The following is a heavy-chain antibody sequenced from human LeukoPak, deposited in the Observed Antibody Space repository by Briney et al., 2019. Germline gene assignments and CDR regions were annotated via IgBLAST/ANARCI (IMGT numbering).Heavy chain of an antibody. CDR1: GGSISSYF. V-gene: IGHV4-59*01. CDR3: ARTSASYYYYMDV. J-gene: IGHJ6*03. CDR2: VYFTGTT. D-gene: IGHD3-3*01. Sequence: PSETLSLTCSVSGGSISSYFWSWIRQPPGKGLEWIGYVYFTGTTNYNPSLKSRVTISIDKSRKQLSLKLNSVTTADTAVYYCARTSASYYYYMDVWGKGTTVTIS.